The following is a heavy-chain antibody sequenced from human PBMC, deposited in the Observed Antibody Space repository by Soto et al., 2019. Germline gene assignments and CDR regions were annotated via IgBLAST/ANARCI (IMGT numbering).Heavy chain of an antibody. V-gene: IGHV3-9*01. J-gene: IGHJ4*02. D-gene: IGHD2-2*01. CDR3: AKGSSTTNFSYFDY. CDR1: GFTFDDYA. Sequence: EVQLVESGGGLVQPGRSLRLSCGASGFTFDDYAMHWVRQAPGKGLEWVSSISWNSGNIGYADSMKGRFIISRDNAKNSLYLQMNSLRPEDTALYYCAKGSSTTNFSYFDYWGQGTLVTVSS. CDR2: ISWNSGNI.